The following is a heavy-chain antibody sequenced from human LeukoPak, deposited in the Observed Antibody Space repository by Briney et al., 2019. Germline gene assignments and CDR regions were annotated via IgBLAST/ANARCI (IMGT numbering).Heavy chain of an antibody. CDR2: IDYSGST. CDR3: ARESSATDY. J-gene: IGHJ4*02. V-gene: IGHV4-39*02. CDR1: GGSISSSSYY. Sequence: KPLETLSLTCIVSGGSISSSSYYWGWIRQSPGKGLEWIGRIDYSGSTYYNPSLKSRITISVDTSENQFSLKLSSVTAADTSLYYCARESSATDYWGQGTLVTVSS. D-gene: IGHD6-19*01.